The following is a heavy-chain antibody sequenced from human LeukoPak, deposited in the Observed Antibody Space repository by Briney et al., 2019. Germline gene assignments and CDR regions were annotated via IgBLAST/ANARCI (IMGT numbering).Heavy chain of an antibody. J-gene: IGHJ4*02. CDR2: IYIDGRT. CDR1: GFSVSDYY. Sequence: GGSLRLSCAASGFSVSDYYMNWVRQAPGKGLEWVSFIYIDGRTYYADSVKGRFTISRDNSRNTLYLQMNSLRVEDTAVYYCARDDIPVIWGQGTLVTVSS. D-gene: IGHD2-15*01. V-gene: IGHV3-53*01. CDR3: ARDDIPVI.